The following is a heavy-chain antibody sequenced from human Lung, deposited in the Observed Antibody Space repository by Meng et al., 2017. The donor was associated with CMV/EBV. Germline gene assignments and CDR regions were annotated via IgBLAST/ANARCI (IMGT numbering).Heavy chain of an antibody. Sequence: SCTVSGGSIRSTDYYWGWIRQPPGKGLEWIGNIFYTGNAYRNPSLKSRVTISVDTSKNHFSLKMSSVTAADTGVYYCARDSGGAPYSGMDVWGLGTTVTVSS. V-gene: IGHV4-39*07. D-gene: IGHD3-10*01. CDR2: IFYTGNA. CDR3: ARDSGGAPYSGMDV. CDR1: GGSIRSTDYY. J-gene: IGHJ6*02.